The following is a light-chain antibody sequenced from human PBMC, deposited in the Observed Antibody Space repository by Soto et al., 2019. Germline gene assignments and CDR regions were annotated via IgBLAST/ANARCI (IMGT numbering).Light chain of an antibody. Sequence: DIQMTQSPSTLSGSVGDRVTITCRASQTISSWLAWYKQKPGKAPKILIYDASSLESGVPSRFRVSGSGTEFTLTISSLQPDEFATYDCQQYNSYWTCGQGTKLDIK. CDR1: QTISSW. V-gene: IGKV1-5*01. CDR3: QQYNSYWT. J-gene: IGKJ1*01. CDR2: DAS.